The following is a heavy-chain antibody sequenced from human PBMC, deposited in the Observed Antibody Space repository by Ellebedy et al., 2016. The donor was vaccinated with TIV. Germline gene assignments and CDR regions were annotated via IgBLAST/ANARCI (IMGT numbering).Heavy chain of an antibody. CDR3: ARDNYRSRGSYNFDY. CDR2: IIPIFGTA. D-gene: IGHD1-26*01. Sequence: AASVKVSCKASGGTFSSYAISWVRQAPGQGLEWMGGIIPIFGTANYAQKFQGRVTITADESTSTAYMELSSLRSEDTAVYYCARDNYRSRGSYNFDYWGQGTLVTVSS. V-gene: IGHV1-69*13. J-gene: IGHJ4*02. CDR1: GGTFSSYA.